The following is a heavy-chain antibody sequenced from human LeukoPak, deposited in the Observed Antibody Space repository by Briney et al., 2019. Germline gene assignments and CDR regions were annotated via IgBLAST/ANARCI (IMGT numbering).Heavy chain of an antibody. Sequence: SETLSLTCTVSGGSISSYFWSWIRQPPGKGLEWIGYIYCSGSTNYNPSLKSRVTISVDTSKNQFSLKLSSVTAADTAVYYCARGDSGYDLDYFDYWGQGTLVTVSS. CDR1: GGSISSYF. J-gene: IGHJ4*02. V-gene: IGHV4-59*01. CDR3: ARGDSGYDLDYFDY. D-gene: IGHD5-12*01. CDR2: IYCSGST.